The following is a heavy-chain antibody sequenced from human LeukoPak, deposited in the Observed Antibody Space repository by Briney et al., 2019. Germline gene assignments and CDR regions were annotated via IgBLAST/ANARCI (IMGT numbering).Heavy chain of an antibody. Sequence: ASVKVSCKASGYTFTNYAISWVRQAPGQGLEWMGWISAYNDNINYAQKLQGRVTMTTDTSTSTACMELRSLRSDDTAVYYCARDLHGAHYFDYWGQGTLVTVSS. V-gene: IGHV1-18*01. CDR1: GYTFTNYA. CDR3: ARDLHGAHYFDY. CDR2: ISAYNDNI. J-gene: IGHJ4*02. D-gene: IGHD4-17*01.